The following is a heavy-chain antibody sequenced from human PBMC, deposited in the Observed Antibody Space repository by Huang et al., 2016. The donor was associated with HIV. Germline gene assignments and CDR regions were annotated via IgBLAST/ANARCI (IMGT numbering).Heavy chain of an antibody. CDR3: ARDSQQWLVEDY. CDR1: GFTFSSYW. Sequence: EVQLVESGGGLVQPGGSLRLSCAASGFTFSSYWMHWVRQAPGKGLVCDARMNSDGSSTSYADSVKGRFTISRDNAKNTLYLQMNSLRAEDTAVYYCARDSQQWLVEDYWGQGTLVTVSS. CDR2: MNSDGSST. D-gene: IGHD6-19*01. J-gene: IGHJ4*02. V-gene: IGHV3-74*01.